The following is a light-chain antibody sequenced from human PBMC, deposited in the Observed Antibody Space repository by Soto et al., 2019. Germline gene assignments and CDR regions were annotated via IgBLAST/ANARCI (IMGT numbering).Light chain of an antibody. CDR3: ESWDSRLSSYV. Sequence: QSVLTQPPSVSAAPGQKVTISCSGSSSNIGGNSVSWYQQLPGTAPKLLIYDDNKRPSGIPDRFSGSKSGTSATLGITGFQTGDEADYYCESWDSRLSSYVFATGTKATV. CDR1: SSNIGGNS. J-gene: IGLJ1*01. CDR2: DDN. V-gene: IGLV1-51*01.